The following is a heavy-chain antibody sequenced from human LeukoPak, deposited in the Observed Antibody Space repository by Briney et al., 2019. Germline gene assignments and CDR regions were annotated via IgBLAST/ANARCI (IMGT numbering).Heavy chain of an antibody. CDR2: ISSSSGTK. CDR3: ARAHCSGGTCQEAFDI. Sequence: GGSLRLSCAASGFTFSSYEMNWVRQAPGKGLEYISYISSSSGTKYHADSVKGRFTVSRDNAKNTLYLQMNSLRAEDTAIYYCARAHCSGGTCQEAFDIWGQGTMVTVSS. V-gene: IGHV3-48*03. D-gene: IGHD2-15*01. J-gene: IGHJ3*02. CDR1: GFTFSSYE.